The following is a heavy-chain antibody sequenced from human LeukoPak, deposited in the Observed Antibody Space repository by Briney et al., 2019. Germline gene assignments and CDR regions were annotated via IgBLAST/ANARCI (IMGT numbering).Heavy chain of an antibody. D-gene: IGHD1-7*01. CDR2: INPSGGST. CDR1: GYTFTSNY. J-gene: IGHJ4*02. CDR3: AREYEGRTGTTSDDY. V-gene: IGHV1-46*01. Sequence: GASVKVSCKASGYTFTSNYIHWVRQAPGQGLEWMGIINPSGGSTSYAQKFQGRVTMTRDTSTSTVYMELSSLRSEDTAVYYCAREYEGRTGTTSDDYWGQGTLVTVSS.